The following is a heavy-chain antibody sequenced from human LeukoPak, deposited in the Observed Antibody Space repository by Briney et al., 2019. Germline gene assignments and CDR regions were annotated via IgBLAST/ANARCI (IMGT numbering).Heavy chain of an antibody. CDR2: IYTSGST. J-gene: IGHJ3*02. D-gene: IGHD2-15*01. Sequence: SQTLSLTCTVSGGSISSGSYYWSWIRQPAGKGLEWIGRIYTSGSTNYNPSLKSRVTISVDTSKNQFSLKLSSVTAADTAVYYCARVPYCSGGSCPQGHAFDIWGQGTMVTVSS. CDR1: GGSISSGSYY. CDR3: ARVPYCSGGSCPQGHAFDI. V-gene: IGHV4-61*02.